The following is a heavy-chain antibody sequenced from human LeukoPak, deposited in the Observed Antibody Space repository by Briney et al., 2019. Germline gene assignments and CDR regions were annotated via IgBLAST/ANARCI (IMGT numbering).Heavy chain of an antibody. J-gene: IGHJ4*02. D-gene: IGHD2-2*01. V-gene: IGHV5-51*01. CDR2: IYPGDSDT. Sequence: GESLKISCKGSGYSFTSYWIGWVRQMPGKGLEWMGIIYPGDSDTRYSPSFQGQVTISADKSISTAYLQWSSLKASDTAVYYCARRHCSSTSCYDFDYWGQGTLVTVSS. CDR1: GYSFTSYW. CDR3: ARRHCSSTSCYDFDY.